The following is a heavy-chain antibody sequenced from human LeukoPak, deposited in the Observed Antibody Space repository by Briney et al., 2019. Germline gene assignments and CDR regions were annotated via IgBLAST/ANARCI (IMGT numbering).Heavy chain of an antibody. Sequence: SETLSLTCTVSGGSVSSRSYYWSWIRQPPGKGLEWIGYIYYSGSTNYNPSLKSRVTISVDTSKNQFSLKLTSVTAADTAVYFCARAGGFFSPFGYWGQGTLVTVSS. CDR2: IYYSGST. J-gene: IGHJ4*02. CDR3: ARAGGFFSPFGY. V-gene: IGHV4-61*01. D-gene: IGHD3-3*01. CDR1: GGSVSSRSYY.